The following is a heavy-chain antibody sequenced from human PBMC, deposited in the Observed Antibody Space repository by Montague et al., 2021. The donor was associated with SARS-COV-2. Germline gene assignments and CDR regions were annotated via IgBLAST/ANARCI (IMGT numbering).Heavy chain of an antibody. Sequence: SAISGDSVSSNSATWNWVRQSPSRGLEWLGRTYYRSKWYNDYAVSVRGRVTTNPDTSKNQLSLQLNSVTPEDTAIYYCTSGREGNYNVMDVWGQGTTVTVSS. CDR3: TSGREGNYNVMDV. V-gene: IGHV6-1*01. CDR2: TYYRSKWYN. D-gene: IGHD1-1*01. CDR1: GDSVSSNSAT. J-gene: IGHJ6*02.